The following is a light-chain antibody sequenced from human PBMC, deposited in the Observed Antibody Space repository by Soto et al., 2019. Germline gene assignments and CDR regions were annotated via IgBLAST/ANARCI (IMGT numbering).Light chain of an antibody. Sequence: VMRQSPATLSESPGVGATVSCRASQGIGDTLAWYQHKPGQTPRLLIYDTSTRATGVPTRFSGSRSGAEFNLTINSLQSEDFAVYYCQPYNNWPLTFGGGTKVDIK. CDR3: QPYNNWPLT. J-gene: IGKJ4*01. CDR1: QGIGDT. V-gene: IGKV3-15*01. CDR2: DTS.